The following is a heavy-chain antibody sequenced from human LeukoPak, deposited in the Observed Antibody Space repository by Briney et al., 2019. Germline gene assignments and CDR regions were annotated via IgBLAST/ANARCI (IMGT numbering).Heavy chain of an antibody. CDR3: AKTGNPATGDY. D-gene: IGHD1-1*01. J-gene: IGHJ4*02. CDR2: IYSGGFT. CDR1: GFTVSSSY. Sequence: GGSLRLSCAASGFTVSSSYMSWVRQAPGKGLEWVSIIYSGGFTYYADSVKGRFTISRDNSKNTLYLQMNSLRAEDTAVYYCAKTGNPATGDYWGQGTLVTVSS. V-gene: IGHV3-53*01.